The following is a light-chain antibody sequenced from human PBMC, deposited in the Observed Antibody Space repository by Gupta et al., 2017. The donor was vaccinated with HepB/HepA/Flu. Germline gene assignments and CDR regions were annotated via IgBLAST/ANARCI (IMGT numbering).Light chain of an antibody. CDR2: WAS. Sequence: DIVMTQSPDSLTVSLGERATINCKSSQSVLYSSNNKNYLSWYQQKPGQPPKLLISWASARESGVPDRFSGSGSGTDFTLTISSLQAEDVAIYYCQQDDFVPITFGQGTRLEIK. CDR1: QSVLYSSNNKNY. J-gene: IGKJ5*01. V-gene: IGKV4-1*01. CDR3: QQDDFVPIT.